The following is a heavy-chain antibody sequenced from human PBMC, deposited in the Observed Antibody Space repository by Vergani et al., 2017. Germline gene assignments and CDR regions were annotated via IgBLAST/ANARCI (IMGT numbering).Heavy chain of an antibody. CDR1: GFTFSNAW. CDR2: VSGSGDST. CDR3: ARGKFYYDSSGYYEPGFDY. Sequence: EVQLVESGGGLVKPGGSLRLSCAASGFTFSNAWMSWVRQAPGKGLEWVSGVSGSGDSTFYAVSVKGRFTISRDNSKNTLYLQMNSLRAEDTAVYYCARGKFYYDSSGYYEPGFDYWGQGTLVTVSS. J-gene: IGHJ4*02. D-gene: IGHD3-22*01. V-gene: IGHV3-23*04.